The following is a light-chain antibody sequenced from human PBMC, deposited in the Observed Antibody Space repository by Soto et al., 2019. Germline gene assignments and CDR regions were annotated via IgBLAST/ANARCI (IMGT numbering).Light chain of an antibody. CDR1: QSVLYSSNNKNH. V-gene: IGKV4-1*01. Sequence: DIVMTQSPDSLAVSLGERATINCKSSQSVLYSSNNKNHLAWYQQKAGQPPKLLVYWASTRESGVPDRFSGSGSGTDFTLTISSLQPDDFAVYYCQQYNEFQYTFGQGTRLDI. CDR2: WAS. CDR3: QQYNEFQYT. J-gene: IGKJ2*01.